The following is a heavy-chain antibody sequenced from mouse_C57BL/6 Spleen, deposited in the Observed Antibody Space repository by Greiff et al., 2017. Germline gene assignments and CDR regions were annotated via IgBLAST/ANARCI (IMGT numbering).Heavy chain of an antibody. CDR1: GFTFSSYG. CDR2: ISSGGSYT. Sequence: EVKLMESGGDLVKPGGSLKLSCAASGFTFSSYGMSWVRQTPDKRLEWVATISSGGSYTYYPDSVKGRFTISRDNAKNTLYLQMSSLKSEDTAMYYCARPHYYGSSYESYYAMDYWGQGTSVTVSS. D-gene: IGHD1-1*01. J-gene: IGHJ4*01. V-gene: IGHV5-6*01. CDR3: ARPHYYGSSYESYYAMDY.